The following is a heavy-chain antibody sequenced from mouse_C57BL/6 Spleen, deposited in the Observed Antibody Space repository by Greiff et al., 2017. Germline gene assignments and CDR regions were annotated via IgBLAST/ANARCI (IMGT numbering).Heavy chain of an antibody. D-gene: IGHD1-1*01. CDR2: IYPRDGST. CDR1: GYTFTDHT. CDR3: AREFGSSFAWFAY. J-gene: IGHJ3*01. V-gene: IGHV1-78*01. Sequence: VKLQESDAELVKPGASVKISCKVSGYTFTDHTIHWMKQRPEQGLEWIGYIYPRDGSTKYNEKFKGKAKLTADKSSSTAYMQLNSLTSEDSAVYFWAREFGSSFAWFAYWGQGTLVTVSA.